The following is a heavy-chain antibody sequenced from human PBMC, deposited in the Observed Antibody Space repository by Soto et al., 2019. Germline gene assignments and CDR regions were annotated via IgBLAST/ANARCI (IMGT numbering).Heavy chain of an antibody. V-gene: IGHV4-59*01. J-gene: IGHJ4*02. CDR3: ARGSYHFDY. D-gene: IGHD3-10*01. CDR1: GGSINSYY. Sequence: QVQLQESGPGLVKPSETLSLTCTVSGGSINSYYWSWIRQPPGKGLEWIGYLYYSGSTNYNPSLESRVAISVDTSKNQFSLKLNSVTAADTAVYYCARGSYHFDYWGQGTLVIVSS. CDR2: LYYSGST.